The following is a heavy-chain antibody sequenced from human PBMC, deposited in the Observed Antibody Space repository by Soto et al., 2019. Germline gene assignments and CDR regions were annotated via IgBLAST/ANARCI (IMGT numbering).Heavy chain of an antibody. D-gene: IGHD2-15*01. V-gene: IGHV3-48*02. J-gene: IGHJ4*02. CDR2: ITGSSGTI. CDR3: ARWVSGGTEILDH. CDR1: GFTFSTYS. Sequence: EVQLVESGGGLVQPGGSLRISCAASGFTFSTYSMNWVRQAPGKGLEWVSYITGSSGTIYYADSVKGRFTISRDNAKNSLFLQMNSLRDEDTAVYYCARWVSGGTEILDHWGQGTLVTVSS.